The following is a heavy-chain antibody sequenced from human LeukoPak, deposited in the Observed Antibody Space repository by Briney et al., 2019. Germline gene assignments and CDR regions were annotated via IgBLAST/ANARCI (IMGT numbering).Heavy chain of an antibody. D-gene: IGHD6-19*01. CDR3: ARGKGGSGWYAAGY. J-gene: IGHJ4*02. CDR1: GYTFTGYY. V-gene: IGHV1-18*04. Sequence: ASVKVSCKASGYTFTGYYMHWVRQAPGQGLEWMGWISAYNGNTNYAQKLQGRVTMTTDTSTSTAYMELRSLRSDDTAVYYCARGKGGSGWYAAGYWGQGTLVTVSS. CDR2: ISAYNGNT.